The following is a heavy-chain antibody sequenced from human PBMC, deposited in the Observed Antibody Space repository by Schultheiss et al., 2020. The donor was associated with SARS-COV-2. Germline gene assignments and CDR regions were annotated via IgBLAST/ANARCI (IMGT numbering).Heavy chain of an antibody. D-gene: IGHD5-18*01. CDR1: GFTFSSYD. Sequence: GGSLRLSCAASGFTFSSYDMHWVRQAPGKGLEWVSVIYSGGSTYYADSVKGRFTISRDNSKNTLYLQMNSLRAEDTAVYYCARDPGIQLWDYFDYWGQGTLVTVSS. V-gene: IGHV3-66*01. CDR2: IYSGGST. J-gene: IGHJ4*02. CDR3: ARDPGIQLWDYFDY.